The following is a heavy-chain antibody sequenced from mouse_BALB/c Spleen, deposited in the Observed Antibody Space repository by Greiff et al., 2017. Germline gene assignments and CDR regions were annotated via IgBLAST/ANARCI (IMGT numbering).Heavy chain of an antibody. CDR2: ISSGGSYT. CDR3: ARHQTSSWFAY. CDR1: GFTFSSYG. V-gene: IGHV5-6*01. J-gene: IGHJ3*01. Sequence: EVQLVESGGDLVKPGGSLKLSCAASGFTFSSYGMSWVRQTPDKRLEWVATISSGGSYTYYPDSVKGRFTISRDNAKNTLYLQMSSLKSEDTAMYYCARHQTSSWFAYWGQGTLVTVSA.